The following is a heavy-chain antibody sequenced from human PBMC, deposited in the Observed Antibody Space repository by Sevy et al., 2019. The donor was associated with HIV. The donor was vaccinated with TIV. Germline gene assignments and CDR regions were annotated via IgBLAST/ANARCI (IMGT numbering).Heavy chain of an antibody. D-gene: IGHD3-16*01. J-gene: IGHJ3*02. CDR1: GFTFSNYG. Sequence: GGSLRLSCAASGFTFSNYGMHWVRQAPGKGLEWVAVIWNDGSNKYYADSVKGRFTISRDNAKNSLYLQMNSLRAEDTAVYYCAREKGGRIWGSEDAFDIWGQGTMVTVSS. CDR2: IWNDGSNK. CDR3: AREKGGRIWGSEDAFDI. V-gene: IGHV3-33*01.